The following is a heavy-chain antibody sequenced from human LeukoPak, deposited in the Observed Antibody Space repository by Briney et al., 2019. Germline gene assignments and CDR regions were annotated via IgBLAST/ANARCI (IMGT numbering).Heavy chain of an antibody. CDR2: IIPIFGTA. CDR1: GGTFSSYA. V-gene: IGHV1-69*13. Sequence: ASVKVSCKASGGTFSSYAISWVRQAPGQGLEWMGGIIPIFGTANYAQKFQGRVTITADESTSTAYMELSSLRSEDTAVYYCARDKGSNYRSAFDIWGQGTMVTVSS. D-gene: IGHD4-11*01. J-gene: IGHJ3*02. CDR3: ARDKGSNYRSAFDI.